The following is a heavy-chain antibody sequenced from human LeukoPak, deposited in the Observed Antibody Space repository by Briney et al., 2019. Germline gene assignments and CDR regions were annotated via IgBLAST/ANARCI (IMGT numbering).Heavy chain of an antibody. CDR2: INPNSGGT. Sequence: GASVTVSCKASGYTFTGYYMHWVRQAPGQGLEWMGWINPNSGGTNYAQKFQGRVTMTRDTSISTAYMELSRLRSDDTAVYYCARVRAFGGYSYGLAYWGQGTLVTVSS. V-gene: IGHV1-2*02. CDR3: ARVRAFGGYSYGLAY. J-gene: IGHJ4*02. CDR1: GYTFTGYY. D-gene: IGHD5-18*01.